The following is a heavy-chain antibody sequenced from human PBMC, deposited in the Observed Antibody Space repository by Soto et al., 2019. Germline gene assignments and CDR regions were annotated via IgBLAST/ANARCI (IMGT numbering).Heavy chain of an antibody. CDR1: GGSISSYY. J-gene: IGHJ5*02. CDR3: AKDSGYNYGYFRWFDP. V-gene: IGHV4-59*01. CDR2: IFYSGST. Sequence: SETLSLTCTVSGGSISSYYWSWIRQPPGKGLERIGHIFYSGSTNYNPALKSRVSISVDTSKSQFSLKLSSVTAADTAVYYCAKDSGYNYGYFRWFDPWGQGTLVT. D-gene: IGHD5-18*01.